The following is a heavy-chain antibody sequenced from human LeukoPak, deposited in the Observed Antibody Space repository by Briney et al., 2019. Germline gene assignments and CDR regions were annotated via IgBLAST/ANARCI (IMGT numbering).Heavy chain of an antibody. CDR2: INHSGST. V-gene: IGHV4-34*01. CDR1: GGSFSGYY. J-gene: IGHJ4*02. D-gene: IGHD2-8*01. CDR3: AADAGLNGDY. Sequence: SETLSLTCAVYGGSFSGYYWSWIRQPPGKGLEWIGEINHSGSTNYNPSLKSRVTISVDTSKNQFSLKLSSVTAADTAVYYCAADAGLNGDYWGLGTLVTVSS.